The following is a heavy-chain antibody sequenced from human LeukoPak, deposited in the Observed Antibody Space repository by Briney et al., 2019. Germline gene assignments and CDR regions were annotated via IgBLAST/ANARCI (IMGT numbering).Heavy chain of an antibody. CDR1: GFTFSSYA. CDR2: ISGSGGST. V-gene: IGHV3-23*01. CDR3: AKSELPYYCMDV. J-gene: IGHJ6*03. D-gene: IGHD5-24*01. Sequence: GGSLRLSCAASGFTFSSYAMSWVRQAPGKGLEWVSAISGSGGSTYYADSVEGRFTISRDNSKNTLCLQMNSLRAEDTAVYYCAKSELPYYCMDVWGKGTTVTVSS.